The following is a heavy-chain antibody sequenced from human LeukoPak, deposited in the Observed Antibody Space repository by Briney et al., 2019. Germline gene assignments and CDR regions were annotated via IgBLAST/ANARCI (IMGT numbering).Heavy chain of an antibody. CDR1: GYTFTGYY. CDR2: MNPNSGNT. CDR3: ARGGRYSYGTQFDY. J-gene: IGHJ4*02. Sequence: ASVKVSCKASGYTFTGYYMHWVRQATGQGLEWMGWMNPNSGNTGYAQKFQGRVTMTRNTSISTAYMELSSLRSEDTAVYYCARGGRYSYGTQFDYWGQGTLVTVSS. D-gene: IGHD5-18*01. V-gene: IGHV1-8*02.